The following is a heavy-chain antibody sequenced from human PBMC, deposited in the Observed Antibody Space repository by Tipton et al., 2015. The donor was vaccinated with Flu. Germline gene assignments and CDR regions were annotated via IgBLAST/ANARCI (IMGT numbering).Heavy chain of an antibody. D-gene: IGHD3-10*01. J-gene: IGHJ4*02. V-gene: IGHV4-61*02. CDR2: IYTSGST. Sequence: TLSLTCTVSGGSISSGSYYWSWIRQPAGKGLEWIGRIYTSGSTNYNPSLKSRVTISVDTSKNQFSVKLSSVTAADTAVYYCAGTGYWGQGTLVTVSS. CDR1: GGSISSGSYY. CDR3: AGTGY.